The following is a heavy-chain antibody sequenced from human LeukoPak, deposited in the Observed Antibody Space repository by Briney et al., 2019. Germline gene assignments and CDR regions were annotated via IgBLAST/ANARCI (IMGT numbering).Heavy chain of an antibody. D-gene: IGHD2-15*01. J-gene: IGHJ4*02. Sequence: EASVKVSCKASGYPFTDYYIHWVRQAPGQRLEWMGWINPKTRQAPRQRLERVGWINPNSGDTNYAQKFQGRVTMTRDTSINTAYMELTRLTSDDTAVYYCARVYSIRSFDYWGQGTLVTVSS. CDR2: INPKTRQAPRQRLERVGWINPNSGDT. CDR1: GYPFTDYY. CDR3: ARVYSIRSFDY. V-gene: IGHV1-2*02.